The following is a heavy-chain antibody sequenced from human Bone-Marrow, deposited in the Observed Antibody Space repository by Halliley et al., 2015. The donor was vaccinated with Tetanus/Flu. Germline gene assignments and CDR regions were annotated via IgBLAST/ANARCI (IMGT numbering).Heavy chain of an antibody. J-gene: IGHJ6*02. CDR2: ISGSGRIT. Sequence: WISNISGSGRITNYADSVKGRFTISRDSAKNAVYLQMSSLRVEDTAVYYCASSPSYYYGSDVWGPGTTVTVSS. V-gene: IGHV3-48*03. CDR3: ASSPSYYYGSDV.